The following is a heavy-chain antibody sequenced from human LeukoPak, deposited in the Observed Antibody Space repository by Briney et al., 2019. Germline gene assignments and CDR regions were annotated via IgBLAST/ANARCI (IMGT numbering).Heavy chain of an antibody. D-gene: IGHD3-10*01. CDR2: ISWNSGSI. Sequence: PGRSLRLSCAASGFTFDDYAMHWVRQAPGKGLEWVSGISWNSGSIGYADSVKGRFTISRDNAKNSLYLQMNSLRAEDTAVFYCARNLRLIYGSGSYYFDSWGQGTLVTVSS. V-gene: IGHV3-9*01. CDR1: GFTFDDYA. CDR3: ARNLRLIYGSGSYYFDS. J-gene: IGHJ4*02.